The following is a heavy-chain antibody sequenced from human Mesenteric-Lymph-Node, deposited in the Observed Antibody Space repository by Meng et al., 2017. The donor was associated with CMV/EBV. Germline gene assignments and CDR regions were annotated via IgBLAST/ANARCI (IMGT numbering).Heavy chain of an antibody. CDR2: ISWNSGKK. Sequence: SLKISCTASGFTFGDYAMYWVRQAPGKGLEWVSSISWNSGKKDYADSVKGRFTISRDNAKNSLYLQMNRLRAEDTAQYYGAKDGKSCSGTTCYYYVMDVWGQGTTVTVSS. CDR1: GFTFGDYA. V-gene: IGHV3-9*01. J-gene: IGHJ6*02. D-gene: IGHD2-2*01. CDR3: AKDGKSCSGTTCYYYVMDV.